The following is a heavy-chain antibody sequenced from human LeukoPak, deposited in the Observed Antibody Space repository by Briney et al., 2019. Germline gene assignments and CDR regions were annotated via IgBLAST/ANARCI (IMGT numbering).Heavy chain of an antibody. CDR2: INHSGST. CDR3: ACLYDFWSGPYYY. J-gene: IGHJ4*02. D-gene: IGHD3-3*01. Sequence: SAETLSLTCAVYGGSFSGYYWSWIRQPPGKGLEWIGEINHSGSTNYNPSLKSRVTISVDTSKNQFSLKLSSVTAADTAVYYCACLYDFWSGPYYYWGQGTLVTVSS. CDR1: GGSFSGYY. V-gene: IGHV4-34*01.